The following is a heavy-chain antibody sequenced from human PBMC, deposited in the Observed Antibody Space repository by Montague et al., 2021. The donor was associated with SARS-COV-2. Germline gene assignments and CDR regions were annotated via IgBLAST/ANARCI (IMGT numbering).Heavy chain of an antibody. Sequence: CAISGDSVSSDTAAGHWIRRSPSRGREWLGRTFYRSQWHTDSAASVRSRISFSGDISKNQFSLHLNSVTPEDTAIYYCARDGDYGGTWYSFLQNWGQGTLVIVSS. CDR3: ARDGDYGGTWYSFLQN. D-gene: IGHD4-17*01. CDR1: GDSVSSDTAA. J-gene: IGHJ1*01. CDR2: TFYRSQWHT. V-gene: IGHV6-1*01.